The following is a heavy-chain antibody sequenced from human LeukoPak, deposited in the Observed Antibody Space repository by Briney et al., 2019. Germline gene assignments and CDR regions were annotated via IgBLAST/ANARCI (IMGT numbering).Heavy chain of an antibody. Sequence: GESLKISCKGSGYQFTNYWIAWVRQMPGKGPEWMGNIYPADSDTRYGPSLQGQVTISADKSISTAYLQWATLKASDTAMYYCARHIPFQCSGGSCYTTEFDYWGQGTLVTVSS. CDR1: GYQFTNYW. V-gene: IGHV5-51*01. CDR2: IYPADSDT. CDR3: ARHIPFQCSGGSCYTTEFDY. D-gene: IGHD2-15*01. J-gene: IGHJ4*02.